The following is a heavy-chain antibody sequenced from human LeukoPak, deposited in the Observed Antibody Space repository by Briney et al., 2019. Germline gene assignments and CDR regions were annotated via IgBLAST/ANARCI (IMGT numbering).Heavy chain of an antibody. CDR1: GGSISSYY. Sequence: SETLSLTCTVSGGSISSYYWSWIRQPPGKGLEWIGYIYYSGSTNYNPSLKSRVTISVDTSKNQFSLKLSSVTAADTAVYYCARERITMVRGVIIKRYNWFDPWGQGTLVTVSS. D-gene: IGHD3-10*01. V-gene: IGHV4-59*01. J-gene: IGHJ5*02. CDR3: ARERITMVRGVIIKRYNWFDP. CDR2: IYYSGST.